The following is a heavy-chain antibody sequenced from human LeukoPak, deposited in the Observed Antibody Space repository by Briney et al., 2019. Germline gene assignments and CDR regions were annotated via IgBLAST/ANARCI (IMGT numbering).Heavy chain of an antibody. D-gene: IGHD6-6*01. V-gene: IGHV4-59*12. J-gene: IGHJ4*02. CDR2: IDQSGSA. CDR3: ARDLAYSSSPLDY. Sequence: SETLSLTCTVSDTSINTYYWHWIRQSPGKGLEWIGVIDQSGSATYNPSLKSRVTISLDMSKNQFSLKLTSVTAADTAVYYCARDLAYSSSPLDYWGQGTLVAVSS. CDR1: DTSINTYY.